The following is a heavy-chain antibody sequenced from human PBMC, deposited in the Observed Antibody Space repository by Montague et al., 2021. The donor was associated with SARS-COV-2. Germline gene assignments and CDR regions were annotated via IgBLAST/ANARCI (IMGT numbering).Heavy chain of an antibody. V-gene: IGHV4-59*01. CDR3: ARGCLSYFGAGSHCYGMDV. D-gene: IGHD3-10*01. J-gene: IGHJ6*02. CDR1: GTSITSYY. CDR2: ISDSGST. Sequence: SETLSLTSSVSGTSITSYYWNWIRQPPGKGLEWIGYISDSGSTNYSPSLKSRVTMSVDTSKNQMSLKLTSMTAADTAVYYCARGCLSYFGAGSHCYGMDVWGQGTTVTVSS.